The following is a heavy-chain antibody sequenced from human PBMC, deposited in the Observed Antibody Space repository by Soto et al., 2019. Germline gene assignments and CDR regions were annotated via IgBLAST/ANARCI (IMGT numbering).Heavy chain of an antibody. CDR3: ARRWVGDYYDSSGYALQNAFDI. J-gene: IGHJ3*02. CDR2: IDWDDDK. V-gene: IGHV2-70*01. D-gene: IGHD3-22*01. CDR1: GFSLSTSGMC. Sequence: SGPTLVNPTQTLTLTCTFSGFSLSTSGMCVSWIRQPPGKALEWLALIDWDDDKYYSTSLKTRLTISKDTSKNQVVLTMTNMDPVDTATYYCARRWVGDYYDSSGYALQNAFDIWGQGTMVTV.